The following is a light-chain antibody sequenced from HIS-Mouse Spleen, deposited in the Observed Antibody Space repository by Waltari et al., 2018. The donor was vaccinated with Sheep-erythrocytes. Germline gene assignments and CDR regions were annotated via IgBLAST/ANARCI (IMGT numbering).Light chain of an antibody. CDR1: SGINVVTYR. CDR3: MMWHSSAWV. V-gene: IGLV5-45*03. CDR2: YKSDSDK. Sequence: QAVLTQPSSLSASPGASASLPCTLRSGINVVTYRIYWYQQKPGSPPQYLLRYKSDSDKQQGSGVPSPFSGSKDASANAGILLLSGLQSEDEADYYCMMWHSSAWVFGGGTKLTVL. J-gene: IGLJ3*02.